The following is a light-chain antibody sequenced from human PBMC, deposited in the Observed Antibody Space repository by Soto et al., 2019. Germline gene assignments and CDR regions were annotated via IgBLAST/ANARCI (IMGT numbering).Light chain of an antibody. CDR2: AAS. Sequence: DIQLTQSPSFVSSSIGERVTITCRASQVISTSLAWYQEKPGKAPKLLIYAASSLESGVPSRFSATVSGTEFSLTITSLQPEDFATYYCQQLFDSPITFGQGTRLEIK. CDR1: QVISTS. V-gene: IGKV1-9*01. J-gene: IGKJ5*01. CDR3: QQLFDSPIT.